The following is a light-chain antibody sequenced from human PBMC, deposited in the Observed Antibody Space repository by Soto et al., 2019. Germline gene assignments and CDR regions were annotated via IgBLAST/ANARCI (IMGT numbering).Light chain of an antibody. CDR3: QQRTNWPPA. J-gene: IGKJ5*01. CDR2: GAS. CDR1: QSVSSD. V-gene: IGKV3-11*01. Sequence: TQSPATLSVSPGARATLSCRASQSVSSDLAWYHQKPGQAPRLLIYGASSRATGIPARFSGSGSGTDFTLTISSLEPEDFAIYYCQQRTNWPPAFGQGTRLEIK.